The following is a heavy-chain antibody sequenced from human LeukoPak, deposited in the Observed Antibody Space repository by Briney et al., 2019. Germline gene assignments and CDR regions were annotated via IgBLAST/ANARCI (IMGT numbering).Heavy chain of an antibody. CDR2: ISGSGMST. Sequence: GGSLRLSCVASGFTFSAYAMNWVRQAPGKGLEWVSTISGSGMSTYYADSVKGRFTISRDNSKDTMYLQMNSLRAEDTAVYYCAKHRRSTLVTAYFDSWGQGTLVTVSS. D-gene: IGHD2-21*02. CDR1: GFTFSAYA. J-gene: IGHJ4*02. CDR3: AKHRRSTLVTAYFDS. V-gene: IGHV3-23*01.